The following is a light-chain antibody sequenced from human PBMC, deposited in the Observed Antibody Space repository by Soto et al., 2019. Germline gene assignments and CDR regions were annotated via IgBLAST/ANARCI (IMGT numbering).Light chain of an antibody. CDR1: SSDVGAYDY. V-gene: IGLV2-14*01. CDR3: SSYTTSSTYV. Sequence: QSALTQPASVSGSPGQSITISCPGSSSDVGAYDYVSWYQQHPGKAPKLMIYDVSNRPSGVSNRFSGSKSGNTASLTISGLQADDEADYYCSSYTTSSTYVFGTGTQLTVL. J-gene: IGLJ1*01. CDR2: DVS.